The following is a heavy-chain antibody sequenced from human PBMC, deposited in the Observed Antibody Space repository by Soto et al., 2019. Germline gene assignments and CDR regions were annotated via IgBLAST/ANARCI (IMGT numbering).Heavy chain of an antibody. CDR1: GFSLSTSGVG. V-gene: IGHV2-5*02. CDR2: IYWDDDK. J-gene: IGHJ6*02. CDR3: AHRRVGKNGMDV. Sequence: QITLKESGPTLVKPTQTLTLTCTFSGFSLSTSGVGVGWIRQPPGKALEWLALIYWDDDKRYSPSLKSRLTSTKDTSNNQVVLTMTNMDPVDTATYYCAHRRVGKNGMDVWGQGTTVTVSS. D-gene: IGHD1-1*01.